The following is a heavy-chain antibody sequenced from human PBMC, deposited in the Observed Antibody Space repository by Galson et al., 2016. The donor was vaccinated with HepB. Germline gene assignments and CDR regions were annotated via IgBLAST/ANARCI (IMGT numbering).Heavy chain of an antibody. J-gene: IGHJ6*02. V-gene: IGHV3-33*01. CDR3: ARARTGGFYYYYYGMDV. CDR2: IWYDGNVK. CDR1: GFTFSSYG. D-gene: IGHD6-25*01. Sequence: SLRLSCAASGFTFSSYGMHWVRQAPGKGLEWVAVIWYDGNVKYYVDSVKGRFTISRDNSKNTLYLQMNSLRAEDTAVYYCARARTGGFYYYYYGMDVWGQGTTVTVSS.